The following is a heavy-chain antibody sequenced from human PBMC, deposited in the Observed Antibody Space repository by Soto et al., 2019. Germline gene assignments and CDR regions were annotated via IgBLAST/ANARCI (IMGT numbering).Heavy chain of an antibody. Sequence: SGPTLVKPTQTLTLTCTFSGFSLSTSGVGVGWIRQPPGKALEWLALIYWNDDKRYSPSLKSRLTITKDTSKNQVVLTMTNMDPVDTATYYCAHMTYYDFWSGWSRAEIGVDYWGQGTLVTVSS. V-gene: IGHV2-5*01. CDR2: IYWNDDK. J-gene: IGHJ4*02. CDR1: GFSLSTSGVG. D-gene: IGHD3-3*01. CDR3: AHMTYYDFWSGWSRAEIGVDY.